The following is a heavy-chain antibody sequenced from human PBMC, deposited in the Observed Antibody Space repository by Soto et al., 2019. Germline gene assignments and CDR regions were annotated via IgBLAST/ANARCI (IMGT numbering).Heavy chain of an antibody. V-gene: IGHV1-2*04. J-gene: IGHJ6*02. Sequence: QVQLVQSGAEVKKPGASVKVSCKASGYTFTGYYMHWVRQAPGQGLEWMGWINPNSGGTNYAQKFQGWVTMTRDTSISTAYMELSRLRSDDTAVYYCARDRRGSSWYLSGYYYYGMDVWGQGTTVTVSS. CDR1: GYTFTGYY. CDR2: INPNSGGT. D-gene: IGHD6-13*01. CDR3: ARDRRGSSWYLSGYYYYGMDV.